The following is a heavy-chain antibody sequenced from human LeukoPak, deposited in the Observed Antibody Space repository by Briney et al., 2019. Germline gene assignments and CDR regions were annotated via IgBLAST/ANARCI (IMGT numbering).Heavy chain of an antibody. CDR1: GYTFTSYG. CDR2: ISAYNGNT. Sequence: GASVKVSCKASGYTFTSYGISWVRQAPGQGLEWMGWISAYNGNTDYAQSLQGRVTMTIDTSTSTVYMELRSLRSDDPAVYYCARIVGRSYVLAYWGQGTLGTAS. CDR3: ARIVGRSYVLAY. D-gene: IGHD3-16*01. V-gene: IGHV1-18*01. J-gene: IGHJ4*02.